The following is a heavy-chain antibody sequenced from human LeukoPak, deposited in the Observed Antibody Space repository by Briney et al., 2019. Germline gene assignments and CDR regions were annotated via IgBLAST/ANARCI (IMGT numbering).Heavy chain of an antibody. CDR2: MNSGGTTI. J-gene: IGHJ4*02. CDR1: GFTFSSAW. CDR3: ARGGNYYLDY. Sequence: GGSLRLSCAVSGFTFSSAWMHWVRQAPGKGLEWGSRMNSGGTTINYADSVKGRFTISRDNAKNTLYLQMHSLTAEDTAVYFCARGGNYYLDYWGQGTLATVSS. V-gene: IGHV3-74*01.